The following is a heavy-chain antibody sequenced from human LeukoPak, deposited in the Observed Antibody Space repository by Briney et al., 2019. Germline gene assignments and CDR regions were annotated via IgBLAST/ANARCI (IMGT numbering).Heavy chain of an antibody. CDR1: GASVSSYY. Sequence: PSETLSLTCTVSGASVSSYYWSWIRKPPGKGLEWIGFSAHTGSSSYNPSLKGRVSISVDKSMNHFSLRLTSVTTADTAVYYCARYYADVNGYYYYYDYWGQGTLVTVSS. D-gene: IGHD3-22*01. V-gene: IGHV4-59*02. CDR3: ARYYADVNGYYYYYDY. J-gene: IGHJ4*02. CDR2: SAHTGSS.